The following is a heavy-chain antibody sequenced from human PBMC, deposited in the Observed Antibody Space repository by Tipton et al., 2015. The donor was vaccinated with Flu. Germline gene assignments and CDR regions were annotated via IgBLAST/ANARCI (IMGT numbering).Heavy chain of an antibody. CDR3: ASGDFWSGYYTDY. CDR1: GFTFSSYE. D-gene: IGHD3-3*01. V-gene: IGHV3-48*03. Sequence: GSLRLSCAASGFTFSSYEMNWVRQAPGKALEWVSHISSSGSTIYYADSVKGRFTISRDNAKNSLYLQMNSLRAEDTAVYYCASGDFWSGYYTDYWGQGTLVTVSS. J-gene: IGHJ4*02. CDR2: ISSSGSTI.